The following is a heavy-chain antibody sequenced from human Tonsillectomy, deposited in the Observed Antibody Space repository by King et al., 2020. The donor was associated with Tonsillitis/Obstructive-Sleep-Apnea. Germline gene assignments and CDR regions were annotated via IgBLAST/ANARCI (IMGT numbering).Heavy chain of an antibody. Sequence: QLVQSGAEVKKPGASVKVSCKASGYTFTGYYMHWVRQAPGQGLEWMGRINPNSGGTNYEQNFQVRVTITRDTSISTAYMELSRLRSDGTAVYYCARAVGAGSYYNVVYWGQGTLVTVSS. CDR1: GYTFTGYY. J-gene: IGHJ4*02. D-gene: IGHD3-10*01. CDR3: ARAVGAGSYYNVVY. CDR2: INPNSGGT. V-gene: IGHV1-2*06.